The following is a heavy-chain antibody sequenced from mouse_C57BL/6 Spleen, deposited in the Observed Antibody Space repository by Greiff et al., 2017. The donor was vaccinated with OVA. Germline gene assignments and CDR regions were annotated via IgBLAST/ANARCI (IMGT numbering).Heavy chain of an antibody. V-gene: IGHV3-6*01. CDR2: ISYDGSN. J-gene: IGHJ2*01. Sequence: EVQRVESGPGLVKPSQSLSLTCSVTGYSITSGYYWNWIRQFPGNKLEWMGYISYDGSNNYNPSLKNRISITRDTSKNQFFLKLNSVTTEDTATYYCASEWSTGYYFDYWGQGTTLTVSS. CDR1: GYSITSGYY. CDR3: ASEWSTGYYFDY. D-gene: IGHD1-1*01.